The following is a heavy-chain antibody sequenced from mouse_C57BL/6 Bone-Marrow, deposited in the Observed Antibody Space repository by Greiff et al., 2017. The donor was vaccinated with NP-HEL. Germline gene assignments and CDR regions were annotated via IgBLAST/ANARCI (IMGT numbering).Heavy chain of an antibody. CDR1: GYTFTSYW. CDR3: ARGFGLRRGAWFAY. Sequence: VQLQQSGTELVKPGASVKLSCKASGYTFTSYWMHWVKQRPGQGLEWIGNINPSNGGTNYNEKFKSKATLTVDKSSSTAYMQLSSLTSEDSAVYYCARGFGLRRGAWFAYWGQRTLVTVSA. J-gene: IGHJ3*01. D-gene: IGHD2-2*01. V-gene: IGHV1-53*01. CDR2: INPSNGGT.